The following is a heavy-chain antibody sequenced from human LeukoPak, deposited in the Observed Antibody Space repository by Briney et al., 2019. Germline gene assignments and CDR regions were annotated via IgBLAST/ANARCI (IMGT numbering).Heavy chain of an antibody. J-gene: IGHJ4*02. V-gene: IGHV1-69*05. CDR1: GYTFTSYY. D-gene: IGHD2-2*01. CDR2: IIPIFGTA. CDR3: ALGYCSSTSCLQDY. Sequence: SVKVSCKASGYTFTSYYMHWVRQAPGQGLEWMGGIIPIFGTANYAQKFQGRVTITTDESMSTAYMELSSLRSEDTAVYYCALGYCSSTSCLQDYWGQGTLVTVSS.